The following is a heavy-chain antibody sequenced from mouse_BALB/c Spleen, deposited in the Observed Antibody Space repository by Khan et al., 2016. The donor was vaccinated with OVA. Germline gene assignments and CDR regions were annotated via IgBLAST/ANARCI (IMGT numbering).Heavy chain of an antibody. J-gene: IGHJ3*01. CDR3: ADHLTGSFAY. D-gene: IGHD4-1*01. CDR1: GFTFSSYS. V-gene: IGHV5-6*01. CDR2: ISSGGDYT. Sequence: EVELVESGGDLVKPGGSLKLSCAASGFTFSSYSMSWVRQTPDKRLEWVASISSGGDYTYYPDSVKGRFTISRDNAKNTLYLQMSDLKSEDTAMYYCADHLTGSFAYGGQGTLVTGSA.